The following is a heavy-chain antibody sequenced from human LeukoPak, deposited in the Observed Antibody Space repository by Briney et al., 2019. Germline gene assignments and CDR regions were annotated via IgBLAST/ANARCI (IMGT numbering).Heavy chain of an antibody. D-gene: IGHD1-26*01. J-gene: IGHJ5*02. CDR3: ARDAIVGATHWFDP. V-gene: IGHV4-39*07. Sequence: NPSETLSLTCTVSGDSIRSTTYYWGWIRQPPGKGLEWIGSIYYTGNTYYNPSLKSRVTISVDTSKNQFSLKLSSVTAADTAVYYCARDAIVGATHWFDPWGQGTLVTVSS. CDR1: GDSIRSTTYY. CDR2: IYYTGNT.